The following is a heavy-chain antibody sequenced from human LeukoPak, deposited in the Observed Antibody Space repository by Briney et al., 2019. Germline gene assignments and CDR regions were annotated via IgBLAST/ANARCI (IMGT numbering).Heavy chain of an antibody. J-gene: IGHJ4*02. CDR1: GGSISSSS. CDR2: ISGSGSYI. Sequence: ETLSLTCTVSGGSISSSSYYWGWIRQPPGKGLEWVSSISGSGSYIYYADSVKGRFTTSRDNAKNSLFLQMNSLRAEDTAIYYCASHFWNYYRLDYWGQGILVTVSS. CDR3: ASHFWNYYRLDY. V-gene: IGHV3-21*01. D-gene: IGHD3-3*02.